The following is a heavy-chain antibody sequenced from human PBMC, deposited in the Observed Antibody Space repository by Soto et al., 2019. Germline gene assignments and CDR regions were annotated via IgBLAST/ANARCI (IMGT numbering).Heavy chain of an antibody. CDR3: AAPKQLSMGYYYGMDV. J-gene: IGHJ6*02. CDR1: GYSFTSYW. D-gene: IGHD2-2*01. V-gene: IGHV5-10-1*01. Sequence: ESLKISCKGSGYSFTSYWISWVHQMPGKGLEWMGRIDPSDSYTNYSPSFQGHVTISADKSISTAYLQWSSLKASDTAMYYCAAPKQLSMGYYYGMDVWGQGTTVXVSS. CDR2: IDPSDSYT.